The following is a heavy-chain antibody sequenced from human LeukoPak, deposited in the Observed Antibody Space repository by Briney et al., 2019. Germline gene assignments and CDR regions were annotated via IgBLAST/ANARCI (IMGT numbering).Heavy chain of an antibody. Sequence: SETLSLTCAVYGGSFSGYYWSWIRQPPGKGLEWIGEINHSGSTNYNPSLKSRVTISVDTSKNQFSLKLSSVTAADTAVYYCAGNEIVGATIGTLDYWGQGTLVTVSS. V-gene: IGHV4-34*01. J-gene: IGHJ4*02. CDR2: INHSGST. D-gene: IGHD1-26*01. CDR3: AGNEIVGATIGTLDY. CDR1: GGSFSGYY.